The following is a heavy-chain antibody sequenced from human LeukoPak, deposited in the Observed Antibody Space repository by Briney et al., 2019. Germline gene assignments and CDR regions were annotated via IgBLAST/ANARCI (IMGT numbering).Heavy chain of an antibody. J-gene: IGHJ4*02. V-gene: IGHV1-18*01. Sequence: ASVKVSCKASGYTFTSYGISWVRQAPGQGLEWMGWISANNGDTNYVQKFRGRVTMTTDTSTSTAYMELRSLISDDTAVYYCARDVPGITPFDFWGQGTLVTVSS. CDR2: ISANNGDT. CDR3: ARDVPGITPFDF. CDR1: GYTFTSYG. D-gene: IGHD1-7*01.